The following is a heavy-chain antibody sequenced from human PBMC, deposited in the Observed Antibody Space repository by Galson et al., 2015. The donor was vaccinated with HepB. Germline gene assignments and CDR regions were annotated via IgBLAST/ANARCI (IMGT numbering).Heavy chain of an antibody. CDR2: ISGSVGSL. V-gene: IGHV3-23*01. J-gene: IGHJ2*01. Sequence: SLRLSCAASGFTFSSYAMSWVRQAPGKGLEWVSSISGSVGSLHYADSVKGRFTISRDNSKNTLYPQMNSLEAEDTAIYYCALAWTNYWYFDLWGRGTLVTVSS. D-gene: IGHD3/OR15-3a*01. CDR1: GFTFSSYA. CDR3: ALAWTNYWYFDL.